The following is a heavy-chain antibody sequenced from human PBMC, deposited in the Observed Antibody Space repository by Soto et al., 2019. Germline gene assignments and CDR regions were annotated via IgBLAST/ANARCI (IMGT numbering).Heavy chain of an antibody. Sequence: GGSLRLSCAASGFTFSNYDLHWVRQAPGKGLQWVANINVAGNTYYPVSVKGRFIISRDNAKNSLYLHMSSLRAEDTAVYYCAKGSVHIVVVVAANPHYFDYWGQGTLVTVSS. CDR1: GFTFSNYD. CDR3: AKGSVHIVVVVAANPHYFDY. J-gene: IGHJ4*02. V-gene: IGHV3-13*01. D-gene: IGHD2-15*01. CDR2: INVAGNT.